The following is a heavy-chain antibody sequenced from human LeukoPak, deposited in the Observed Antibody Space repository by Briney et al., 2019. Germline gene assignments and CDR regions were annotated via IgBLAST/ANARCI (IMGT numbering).Heavy chain of an antibody. J-gene: IGHJ4*02. Sequence: GRSLRPSRAPSGLTFSSYATHWARHAPGEGLEWVAFISYDRSNKYHADSVEGRFTMSRDNSTNTLYLQMDSPRAEDTAVYYCAIDRGCSSTSCYAPLDYWGEGTLLTVSS. CDR3: AIDRGCSSTSCYAPLDY. D-gene: IGHD2-2*01. CDR1: GLTFSSYA. CDR2: ISYDRSNK. V-gene: IGHV3-30*04.